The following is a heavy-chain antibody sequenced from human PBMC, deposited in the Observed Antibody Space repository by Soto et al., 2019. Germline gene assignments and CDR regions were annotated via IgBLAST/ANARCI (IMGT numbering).Heavy chain of an antibody. V-gene: IGHV3-33*01. Sequence: PGGSLRLSCAASGFTFSSYGMHWVRQAPGKGLEWVAVIWYDGSNKYYADSVKGRFTISRDNSKNTLYLQMNSLRAEDTAVYYCARDSDCSGTGGGSCYNDAFGIWGQGTMVTVSS. CDR1: GFTFSSYG. CDR2: IWYDGSNK. J-gene: IGHJ3*02. CDR3: ARDSDCSGTGGGSCYNDAFGI. D-gene: IGHD2-15*01.